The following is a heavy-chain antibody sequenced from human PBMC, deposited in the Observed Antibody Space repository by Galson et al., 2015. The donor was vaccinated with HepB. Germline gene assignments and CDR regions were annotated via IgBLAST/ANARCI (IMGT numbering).Heavy chain of an antibody. D-gene: IGHD3-10*01. J-gene: IGHJ3*02. Sequence: SVKVSCKASGYTFTSYGISWVRQAPGQGLEWMGWISAYNGNTNYAQKFQGRVTITADESTSTAYMELSSLRSEDTAVYYCARGDPYYYGSGTRGNDIWGQGTMVTVSS. CDR1: GYTFTSYG. CDR3: ARGDPYYYGSGTRGNDI. V-gene: IGHV1-18*04. CDR2: ISAYNGNT.